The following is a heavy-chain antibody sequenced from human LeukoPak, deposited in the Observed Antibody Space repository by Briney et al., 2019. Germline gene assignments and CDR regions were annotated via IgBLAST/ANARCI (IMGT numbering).Heavy chain of an antibody. CDR3: ARVLGSTSSPPNWFDP. CDR1: GGTFSSYA. Sequence: GASVRVSCKASGGTFSSYAISWVRRASGQGLEWMGWISAYNGNTNYAQKLQGRVTMTTDTSTSTAYMELRSLRSDDTAVYYCARVLGSTSSPPNWFDPWGQGTLVTVSS. CDR2: ISAYNGNT. J-gene: IGHJ5*02. V-gene: IGHV1-18*01. D-gene: IGHD2-2*01.